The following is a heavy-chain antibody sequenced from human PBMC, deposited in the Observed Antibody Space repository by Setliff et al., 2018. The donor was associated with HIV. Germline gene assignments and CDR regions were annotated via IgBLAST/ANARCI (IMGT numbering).Heavy chain of an antibody. J-gene: IGHJ6*03. CDR1: GGTFSSYT. V-gene: IGHV1-69*02. CDR3: ARCGAGEWHLYMDV. D-gene: IGHD3-16*01. Sequence: GASVTVSCKASGGTFSSYTINWVRRAPGQGLEGMGRSIPILGIGNDEQAQKFKGSVTFTADKSTSTVYMELSSLRSEDTAVYYCARCGAGEWHLYMDVWGKGTAVTVSS. CDR2: SIPILGIG.